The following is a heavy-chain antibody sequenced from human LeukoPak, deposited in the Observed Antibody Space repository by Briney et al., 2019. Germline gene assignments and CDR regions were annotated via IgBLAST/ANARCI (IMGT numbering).Heavy chain of an antibody. CDR1: GFTFRSYS. CDR2: ISSSSSYI. CDR3: ASDVVVTADDAFDI. J-gene: IGHJ3*02. V-gene: IGHV3-21*01. Sequence: GGSLRLSCAASGFTFRSYSMKWVRQARGKGGEGVSSISSSSSYIYYADSVKGRFSISRDNAKHSLYLQMNSLRAEDTAVYYCASDVVVTADDAFDIWGQGTMVTVSS. D-gene: IGHD2-21*02.